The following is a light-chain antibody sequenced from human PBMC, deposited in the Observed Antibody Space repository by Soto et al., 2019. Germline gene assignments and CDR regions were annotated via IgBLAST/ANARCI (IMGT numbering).Light chain of an antibody. CDR3: QTWGTGIPVV. CDR1: SGHSSYA. J-gene: IGLJ2*01. CDR2: LNSDGSH. V-gene: IGLV4-69*01. Sequence: QSVLTQSPSASASLGASVKLTCTLISGHSSYAIAWHQQQPEKGPRYLMKLNSDGSHSKGDGIPDRFSGSSSGAERYLTISSLQSEDEADSYCQTWGTGIPVVFGGGTKLTVL.